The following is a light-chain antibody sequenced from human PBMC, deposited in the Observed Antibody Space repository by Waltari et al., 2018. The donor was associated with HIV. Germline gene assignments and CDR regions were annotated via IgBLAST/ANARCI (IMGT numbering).Light chain of an antibody. J-gene: IGKJ3*01. CDR2: RAS. V-gene: IGKV1-5*03. Sequence: DIQMTQSPSTLSASVGDRVTITCRASQSIDTSLAWYQQKPGKAPKVLIYRASGLESGVPSRCSGSGSGTEFTLTITSLQPDDFATYYCQNYKRYPFTFGPGTKVDIK. CDR3: QNYKRYPFT. CDR1: QSIDTS.